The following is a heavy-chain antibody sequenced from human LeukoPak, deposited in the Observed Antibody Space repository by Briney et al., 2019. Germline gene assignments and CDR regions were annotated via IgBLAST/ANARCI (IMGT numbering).Heavy chain of an antibody. CDR3: ARRYVYGTLHAFDI. CDR2: ISSSGTTI. J-gene: IGHJ3*02. CDR1: GFTFSSYE. Sequence: PGGSLRLSCAASGFTFSSYEMNWVRQAPGKGLEWVSYISSSGTTIYYADSVKGRFTISRDNAKNSLYLQMNSLSAEDTAIYYCARRYVYGTLHAFDIWGQGTMVTVSS. D-gene: IGHD2/OR15-2a*01. V-gene: IGHV3-48*03.